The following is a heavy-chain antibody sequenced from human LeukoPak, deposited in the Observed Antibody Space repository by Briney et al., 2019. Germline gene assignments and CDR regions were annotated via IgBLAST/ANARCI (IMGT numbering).Heavy chain of an antibody. CDR2: ISSSSSYI. V-gene: IGHV3-21*01. CDR1: GFTFSTFT. D-gene: IGHD3-10*01. J-gene: IGHJ6*03. CDR3: ARVGDYYGSGSYPRYYYYYMDV. Sequence: GGSLRLSCVVSGFTFSTFTMNWVRQAPGKGLEWVSCISSSSSYIYYADSVKGRFTISRDNAKNSLYLQMNSLRAEDTAVYYCARVGDYYGSGSYPRYYYYYMDVWGKGTTVTISS.